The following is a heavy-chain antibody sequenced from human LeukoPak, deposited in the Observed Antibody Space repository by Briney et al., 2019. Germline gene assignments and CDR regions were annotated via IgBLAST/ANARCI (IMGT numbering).Heavy chain of an antibody. CDR2: IYHRGST. J-gene: IGHJ4*02. CDR1: GYSISSGYY. Sequence: SGTLSLTCAVSGYSISSGYYWGWIRQPPGKGLEWIGSIYHRGSTYYNPSLKSRVTISVDTSKNQFSLKLSSVTAADTAVYYCAGWFGELLSLFTYWGQGTLVTVSS. CDR3: AGWFGELLSLFTY. V-gene: IGHV4-38-2*01. D-gene: IGHD3-10*01.